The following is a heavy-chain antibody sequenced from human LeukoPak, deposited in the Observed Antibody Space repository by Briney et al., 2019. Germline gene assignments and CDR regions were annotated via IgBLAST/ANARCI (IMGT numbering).Heavy chain of an antibody. D-gene: IGHD1-26*01. CDR1: GFTFSNAW. CDR3: TTGYPLIVGATSGVY. V-gene: IGHV3-15*01. CDR2: IKSRSDGGTT. Sequence: PGGSLRLSCAASGFTFSNAWMSWVRQPPGKGLEWVGRIKSRSDGGTTDYAAPEKGTFTISRDDSKNTLYLQMNSLETEDTAVYYCTTGYPLIVGATSGVYWGQGTLVTVSS. J-gene: IGHJ4*02.